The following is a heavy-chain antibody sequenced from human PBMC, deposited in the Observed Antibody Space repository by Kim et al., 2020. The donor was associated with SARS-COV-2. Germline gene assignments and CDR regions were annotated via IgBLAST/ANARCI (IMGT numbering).Heavy chain of an antibody. D-gene: IGHD6-13*01. CDR1: GFPFSSYA. Sequence: GGSLRLSCAASGFPFSSYAMSWVRQAPGKGLEWVSAISGSGGSTYYADSVKGRFTISRDNSKNTLYLQMNSLRAEDTAVYYCAKDPLAGGSWPDYWGQGTLVTVSS. V-gene: IGHV3-23*01. CDR3: AKDPLAGGSWPDY. J-gene: IGHJ4*02. CDR2: ISGSGGST.